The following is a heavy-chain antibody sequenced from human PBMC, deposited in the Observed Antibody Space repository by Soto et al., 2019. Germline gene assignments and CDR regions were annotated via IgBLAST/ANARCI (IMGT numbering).Heavy chain of an antibody. V-gene: IGHV4-39*01. J-gene: IGHJ6*02. D-gene: IGHD6-13*01. CDR3: RMISRYRTDF. CDR2: IYATGNT. CDR1: GGSITSSIY. Sequence: QLQLQESGPGLVKPSETLSLSCTVSGGSITSSIYWGWIRQPPGKGQEWIGSIYATGNTYYNPSPKDRVTKSAYTSKNQVSLTLISVPAADPAVYYCRMISRYRTDFWGQGATVTVSS.